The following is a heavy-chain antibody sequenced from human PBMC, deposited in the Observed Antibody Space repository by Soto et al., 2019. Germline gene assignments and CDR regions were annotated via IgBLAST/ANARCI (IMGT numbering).Heavy chain of an antibody. Sequence: EVQLVESGGGLVQPGGSLRLSCAGSGFTLSDNYMDWVRQAPGKGLEWVGRTRNKANRYTTEYAASVKGRFTVSRDESMNSLHLQMNSLKTEDTAVYYCVRTSHYGSGTWNFDFWVQGPVVTVSS. D-gene: IGHD3-10*01. CDR2: TRNKANRYTT. J-gene: IGHJ4*02. CDR3: VRTSHYGSGTWNFDF. V-gene: IGHV3-72*01. CDR1: GFTLSDNY.